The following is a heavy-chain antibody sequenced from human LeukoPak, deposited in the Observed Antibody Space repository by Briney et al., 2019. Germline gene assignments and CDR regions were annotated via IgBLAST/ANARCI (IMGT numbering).Heavy chain of an antibody. CDR1: GYTFTGYY. J-gene: IGHJ5*02. CDR3: ARGPSWYSSSSGGNWFDP. CDR2: INPNSGGT. D-gene: IGHD6-6*01. V-gene: IGHV1-2*02. Sequence: ASVKVSCKASGYTFTGYYMHWVRQAPGQGLEWMGWINPNSGGTNYAQKFQGRVTTTRDTSISTAYMELSRLRSDDTAVYYCARGPSWYSSSSGGNWFDPWGQGTLVTVSS.